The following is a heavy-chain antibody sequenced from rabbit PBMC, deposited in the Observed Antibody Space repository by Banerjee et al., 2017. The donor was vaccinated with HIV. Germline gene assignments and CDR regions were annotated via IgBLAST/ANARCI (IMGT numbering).Heavy chain of an antibody. D-gene: IGHD4-1*01. Sequence: STGTTRYASWVNGRFTISRSTSLNTVDLKMTSLTAADTATYFCARDLAGVIGWNFNLWGPGTLVTVS. J-gene: IGHJ4*01. CDR2: STGTT. V-gene: IGHV1S43*01. CDR3: ARDLAGVIGWNFNL.